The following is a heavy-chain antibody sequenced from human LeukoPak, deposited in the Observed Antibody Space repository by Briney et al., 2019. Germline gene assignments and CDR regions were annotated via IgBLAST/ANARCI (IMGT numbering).Heavy chain of an antibody. CDR2: ISAYNGNT. CDR3: ARVQVVPAATYDY. Sequence: ASVKVSCKASGYTFTDFYMLWVRQAPGQGLEWMGWISAYNGNTNYAQKLQGRVTMTTDTSTSTAYMELRSLRSDDTAVYYCARVQVVPAATYDYWGQGTLVTVSS. J-gene: IGHJ4*02. D-gene: IGHD2-2*01. CDR1: GYTFTDFY. V-gene: IGHV1-18*04.